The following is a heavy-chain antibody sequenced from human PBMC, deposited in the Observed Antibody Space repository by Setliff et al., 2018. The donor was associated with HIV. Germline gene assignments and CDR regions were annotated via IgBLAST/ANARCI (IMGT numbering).Heavy chain of an antibody. Sequence: GGSLRLSCAACGFTFSDYYMSWIRQAPGKGLKWVSRINNDGSSTTYADFVKGRFTISKDIAKNTLNLQMNSLRAEDTAIYYCVGPFGYNGFYIWGQGTMVTVSS. J-gene: IGHJ3*02. D-gene: IGHD6-25*01. CDR1: GFTFSDYY. V-gene: IGHV3-74*01. CDR2: INNDGSST. CDR3: VGPFGYNGFYI.